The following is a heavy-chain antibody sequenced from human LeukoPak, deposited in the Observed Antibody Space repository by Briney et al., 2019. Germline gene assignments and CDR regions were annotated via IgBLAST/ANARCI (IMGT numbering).Heavy chain of an antibody. CDR2: ISSSGSTI. CDR3: ARECIQLWRANWFDP. CDR1: GFTFSSYE. V-gene: IGHV3-48*03. D-gene: IGHD5-18*01. Sequence: GGSLLLSCAASGFTFSSYEMNWVRQAPGKVLEWVSYISSSGSTIYYADSVKGRFTISRDNAKNSLYLQMNSLRAEDTAVYYCARECIQLWRANWFDPWGQGTLVTVSS. J-gene: IGHJ5*02.